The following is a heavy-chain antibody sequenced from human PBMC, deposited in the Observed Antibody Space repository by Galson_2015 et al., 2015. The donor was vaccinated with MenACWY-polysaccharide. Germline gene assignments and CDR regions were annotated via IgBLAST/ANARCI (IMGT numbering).Heavy chain of an antibody. CDR2: ISWDGSTA. CDR1: GFTFDDHT. Sequence: SLRLSCAASGFTFDDHTMHWVRQAPGKGLQWVSLISWDGSTAYYVDAVQGRFTISRDNGKNSLYLQMSSLRNEDTAFYFCARDNSGDYYDRSGYLDFWGQGTLVTVSS. V-gene: IGHV3-43*01. J-gene: IGHJ4*02. D-gene: IGHD3-22*01. CDR3: ARDNSGDYYDRSGYLDF.